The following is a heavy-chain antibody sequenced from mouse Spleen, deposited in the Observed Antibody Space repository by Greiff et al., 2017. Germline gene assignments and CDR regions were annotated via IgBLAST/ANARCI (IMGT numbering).Heavy chain of an antibody. CDR2: IWSGGST. CDR1: GFSLTSYG. V-gene: IGHV2-2*01. D-gene: IGHD1-1*01. J-gene: IGHJ4*01. CDR3: ACITTVVGEDAMDY. Sequence: QVQLKESGPGLVQPSQSLSITCTVSGFSLTSYGVHWVRQSPGKGLEWLGVIWSGGSTDYNAAFISRLSISKDNSKSQVFFKMNSLQADDTAIYYCACITTVVGEDAMDYWGQGTSVTVSS.